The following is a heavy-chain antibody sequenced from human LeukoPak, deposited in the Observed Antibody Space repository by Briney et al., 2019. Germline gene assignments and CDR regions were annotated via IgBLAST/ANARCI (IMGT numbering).Heavy chain of an antibody. CDR2: INHSGST. CDR3: ARTPESGEAYYFDY. Sequence: SETLSLTCAVYGGSFSGYYWSWIRQPPGKGLEWIGEINHSGSTNYNPSLKSRVTISVDTSKNQFSLKLSSVTAADTAVYYCARTPESGEAYYFDYWGQGTLVTVSS. D-gene: IGHD1-14*01. V-gene: IGHV4-34*01. J-gene: IGHJ4*02. CDR1: GGSFSGYY.